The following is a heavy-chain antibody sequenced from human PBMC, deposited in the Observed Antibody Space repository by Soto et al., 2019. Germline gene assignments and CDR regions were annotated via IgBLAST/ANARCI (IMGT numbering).Heavy chain of an antibody. CDR3: AKRKYCPSTTCFDY. CDR2: IWYDGSKN. CDR1: GFTFSSYG. J-gene: IGHJ4*02. Sequence: GGSLRLSCAASGFTFSSYGMHWVRQAPGKGLEWVTAIWYDGSKNSYADSVKGRFTISRDNSKNTLYLQMSSLRAEDTAVYYCAKRKYCPSTTCFDYWGQGTLVTVSS. D-gene: IGHD2-2*01. V-gene: IGHV3-33*06.